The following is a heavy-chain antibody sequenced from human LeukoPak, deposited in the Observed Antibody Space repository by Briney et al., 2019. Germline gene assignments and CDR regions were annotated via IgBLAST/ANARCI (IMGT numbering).Heavy chain of an antibody. D-gene: IGHD3-22*01. CDR1: GVSIGAYY. Sequence: SEPLSLPCTVSGVSIGAYYWSWIRQSAGKGLEWIGRVHTNGRISYNPSLKSRLTMAADTSNSQFSLTLSSLTAADTAVYYCVRDETDFDSRGYYPSFDFWSQGTLVTVSS. CDR3: VRDETDFDSRGYYPSFDF. CDR2: VHTNGRI. V-gene: IGHV4-4*07. J-gene: IGHJ4*02.